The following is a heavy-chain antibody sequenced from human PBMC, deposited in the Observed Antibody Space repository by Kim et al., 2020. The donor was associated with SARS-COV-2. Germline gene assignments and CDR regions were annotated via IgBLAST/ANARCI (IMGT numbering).Heavy chain of an antibody. CDR2: ISYDGSNK. CDR1: GFTFSSYG. Sequence: SLRLSCAASGFTFSSYGMHWVRQAPGKGLEWVAVISYDGSNKYYADSVKGRFTISRDNSKNTLYLQMNSLRAEDTAVYYCAKDRGSSWYGVGYWGQGTLVTVSS. J-gene: IGHJ4*02. D-gene: IGHD6-13*01. V-gene: IGHV3-30*18. CDR3: AKDRGSSWYGVGY.